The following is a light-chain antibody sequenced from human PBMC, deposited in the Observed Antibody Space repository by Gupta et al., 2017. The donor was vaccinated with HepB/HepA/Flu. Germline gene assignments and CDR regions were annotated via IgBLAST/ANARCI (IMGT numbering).Light chain of an antibody. V-gene: IGKV4-1*01. CDR2: WAS. Sequence: IVLSPSPDSLAVSLGERATINCKSSQTVVWELNNKKWLAWYQQKAGQPPKLLINWASTRESGVSDRFSGSGSETDFTLTISSLQAEDVAVYYCQQDGTSPLIFGEGTEVEIK. J-gene: IGKJ2*01. CDR3: QQDGTSPLI. CDR1: QTVVWELNNKKW.